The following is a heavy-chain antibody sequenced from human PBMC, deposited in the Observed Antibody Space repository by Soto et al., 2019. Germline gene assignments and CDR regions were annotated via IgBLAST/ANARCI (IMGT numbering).Heavy chain of an antibody. CDR3: ASPLKWSGYYIAFDY. J-gene: IGHJ4*02. CDR1: GATFSSFA. Sequence: QVQLLQSGAEVKKPGSSVKVSCKASGATFSSFAFSWVRQAPGQGLEWMGAIIPIFDTINYAQKFQGRVTITADESTRTAYMELSSLTSEDTAVYYCASPLKWSGYYIAFDYWGQGTLVIVSS. D-gene: IGHD3-3*01. V-gene: IGHV1-69*01. CDR2: IIPIFDTI.